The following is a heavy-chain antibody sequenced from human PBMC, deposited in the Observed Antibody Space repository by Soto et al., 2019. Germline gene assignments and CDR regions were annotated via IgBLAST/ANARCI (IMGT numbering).Heavy chain of an antibody. CDR3: ARENPPTYYFDY. CDR1: GGSISSYY. V-gene: IGHV4-59*01. J-gene: IGHJ4*02. Sequence: SETLSLTCTVSGGSISSYYWSWIRQPPGKGLEWIGYIYYSGSTNYNPSLKSRVTISVDTSKNQFSLKLSSVTAADTAVYYCARENPPTYYFDYWGQGTLVTVSS. CDR2: IYYSGST.